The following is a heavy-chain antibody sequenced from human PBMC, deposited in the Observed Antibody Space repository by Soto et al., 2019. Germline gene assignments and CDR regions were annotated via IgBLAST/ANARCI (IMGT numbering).Heavy chain of an antibody. J-gene: IGHJ4*02. Sequence: QVPLVQSGAEVKKPGASVKVSCKASGYSFIRYGITWVRQAPGQGLEWMGWISGYNGNTNYAQKLQGRVTMTTDTSTSTAYMELRSLRSDDTAGYYWARDTEVFGSVIVPGYWGQGTLVTVSS. CDR2: ISGYNGNT. CDR3: ARDTEVFGSVIVPGY. V-gene: IGHV1-18*01. CDR1: GYSFIRYG. D-gene: IGHD3-16*02.